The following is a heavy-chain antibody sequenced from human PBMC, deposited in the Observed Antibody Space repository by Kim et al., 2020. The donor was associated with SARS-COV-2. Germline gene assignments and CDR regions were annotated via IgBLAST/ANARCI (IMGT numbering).Heavy chain of an antibody. CDR3: AKSGHDY. Sequence: GGSLRLSCAASGFTFRNYGMSWVRQAPGKGLEWVSTISDSGANTYYADSVKGRFTISRDDSKNTLYLQMNSLRAEDTALYYCAKSGHDYWGQGTLVTVSS. V-gene: IGHV3-23*01. CDR2: ISDSGANT. J-gene: IGHJ4*02. CDR1: GFTFRNYG.